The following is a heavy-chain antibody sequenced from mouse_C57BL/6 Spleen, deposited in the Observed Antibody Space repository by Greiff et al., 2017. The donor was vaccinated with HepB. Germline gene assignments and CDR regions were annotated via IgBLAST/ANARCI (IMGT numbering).Heavy chain of an antibody. CDR3: ARNGAYYYGSSHWYFDV. J-gene: IGHJ1*03. D-gene: IGHD1-1*01. CDR1: GFSLTSYA. CDR2: IWTGGGT. Sequence: QVQLKESGPGLVAPSQSLSITCTVSGFSLTSYAISWVRQPPGKGLEWLGVIWTGGGTNYNSALKSRLSISKDNSKSQVFLKMNSLQTDDTARYYCARNGAYYYGSSHWYFDVWGTGTTVTVSS. V-gene: IGHV2-9-1*01.